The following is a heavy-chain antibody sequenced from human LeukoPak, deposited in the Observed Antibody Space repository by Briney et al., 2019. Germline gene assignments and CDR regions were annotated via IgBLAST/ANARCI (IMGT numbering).Heavy chain of an antibody. V-gene: IGHV4-59*01. CDR3: ASLWFGEDNSFDY. D-gene: IGHD3-10*01. CDR2: IYYSGST. Sequence: SETLSLTCTVSGGSISSYYWSWIRQPPGKGLEWIGYIYYSGSTNYNPSLKSRVTISVDTSKNQFSLKLSSVTAADTAVYYCASLWFGEDNSFDYWGQGALVTVSS. CDR1: GGSISSYY. J-gene: IGHJ4*02.